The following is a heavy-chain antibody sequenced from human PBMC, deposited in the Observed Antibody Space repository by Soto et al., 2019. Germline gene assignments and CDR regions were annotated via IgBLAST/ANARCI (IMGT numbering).Heavy chain of an antibody. CDR1: GFTFTNYY. CDR3: ARGGWAGYSSEGCFDL. J-gene: IGHJ4*02. CDR2: INPAPGST. V-gene: IGHV1-46*01. D-gene: IGHD6-19*01. Sequence: QVQLVQSGAEVKKSGAAVKISCKTSGFTFTNYYLHWVRQAPGQGLEWMGLINPAPGSTNYVEKFQGRVTMTRDMSSNTVYMQLGRLTSDDTGVYYCARGGWAGYSSEGCFDLWGQGTHITVSS.